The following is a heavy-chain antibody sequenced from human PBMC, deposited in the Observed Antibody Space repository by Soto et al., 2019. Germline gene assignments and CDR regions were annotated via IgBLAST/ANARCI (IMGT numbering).Heavy chain of an antibody. D-gene: IGHD3-9*01. CDR3: VRDRDWAFDI. CDR1: GYALRGYS. Sequence: GGSLRLSCAASGYALRGYSMNWVRQAPGKGLEWVSYAGTSRKYIFYADSVRGRFTISRDDARNSVYLQLNSLRDEDTAVYYCVRDRDWAFDIWGQGTMVTVSS. CDR2: AGTSRKYI. V-gene: IGHV3-21*06. J-gene: IGHJ3*02.